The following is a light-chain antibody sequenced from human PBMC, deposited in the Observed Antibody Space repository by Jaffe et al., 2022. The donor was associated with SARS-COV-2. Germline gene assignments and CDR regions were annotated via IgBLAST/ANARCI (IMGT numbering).Light chain of an antibody. J-gene: IGLJ7*01. CDR2: SNN. Sequence: QSVLTQPPSASGTPGQRATISCTGSSSNIGSNSVNWYQHLPGTAPKLLIYSNNQRPSGVPDRFSGSKSGTSASLAISGLQSEDEADYYCAAWDDSLNGAVFGGGTQLTVL. CDR1: SSNIGSNS. CDR3: AAWDDSLNGAV. V-gene: IGLV1-44*01.